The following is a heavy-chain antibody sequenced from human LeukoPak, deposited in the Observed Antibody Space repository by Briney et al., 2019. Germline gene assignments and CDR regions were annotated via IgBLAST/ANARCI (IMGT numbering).Heavy chain of an antibody. J-gene: IGHJ4*02. D-gene: IGHD5-18*01. CDR2: IWYDGSKK. CDR1: GFTFSSHG. Sequence: TGGSLRLSCAASGFTFSSHGMHWVRQAPGKGLEWVAVIWYDGSKKYHADSVKGRFTISGDNSKNTLYLQMNSLRAEDTAVYYCARDLLGYSYDAYYFVFWGQGTLVTVSS. V-gene: IGHV3-33*01. CDR3: ARDLLGYSYDAYYFVF.